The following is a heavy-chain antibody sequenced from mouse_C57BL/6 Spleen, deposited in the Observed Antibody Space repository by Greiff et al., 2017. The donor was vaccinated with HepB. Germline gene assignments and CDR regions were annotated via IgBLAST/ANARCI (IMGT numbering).Heavy chain of an antibody. V-gene: IGHV1-76*01. CDR3: AREGGGSFDY. CDR2: IYPGSGNT. CDR1: GYTFTDYY. Sequence: QVQLQQSGAELVRPGASVKLSCKASGYTFTDYYINWVKQRPGQGLEWIARIYPGSGNTYYNEKFKGKATLTAEKSSSTAYMQLSSLTSEDSAVYFCAREGGGSFDYWGQGTTLTVSS. J-gene: IGHJ2*01.